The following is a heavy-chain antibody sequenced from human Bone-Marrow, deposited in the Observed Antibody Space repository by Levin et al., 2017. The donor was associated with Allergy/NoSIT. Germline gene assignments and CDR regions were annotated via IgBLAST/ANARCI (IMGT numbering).Heavy chain of an antibody. D-gene: IGHD3-10*01. CDR1: GASVSSSGFY. J-gene: IGHJ4*02. Sequence: SDTLSLTCTVSGASVSSSGFYWTWIRQYPGKGLEWIGHIYYPGNTSYNPSLKSRVSISEDRSKNQFSLKLDSVTAADTAVYYCESESVYYGSGSWIDCWGQGTLVTVSS. CDR2: IYYPGNT. V-gene: IGHV4-31*02. CDR3: ESESVYYGSGSWIDC.